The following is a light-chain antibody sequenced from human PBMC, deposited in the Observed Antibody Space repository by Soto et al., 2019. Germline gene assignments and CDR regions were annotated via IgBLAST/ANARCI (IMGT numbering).Light chain of an antibody. J-gene: IGLJ1*01. CDR2: EVR. CDR1: ISDVGGYNY. CDR3: SSYTSSGTYV. Sequence: QSVLTQPASVSGSPGQSITISCTGTISDVGGYNYVSWYQQQPGKAPILMVYEVRNRPSGVSNRFSGSKSGNTASLTISGLQAEDEADYYGSSYTSSGTYVFGTGTKLTVL. V-gene: IGLV2-14*01.